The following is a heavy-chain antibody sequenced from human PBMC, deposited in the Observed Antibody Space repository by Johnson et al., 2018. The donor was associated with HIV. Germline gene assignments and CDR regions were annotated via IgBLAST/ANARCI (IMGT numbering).Heavy chain of an antibody. Sequence: QVQLVESGGGVVQPGRSLRLSCAASGFTFSSYVMHWVRQAPGKGLEGVAVISFDGNNEYYADSVMARFTISRDNSKNTLYLQMNSLRAEDTAVYYCAKSDVVVIPEGAFDIWGQGTMVTVSS. D-gene: IGHD2-21*01. CDR2: ISFDGNNE. CDR3: AKSDVVVIPEGAFDI. V-gene: IGHV3-30*04. J-gene: IGHJ3*02. CDR1: GFTFSSYV.